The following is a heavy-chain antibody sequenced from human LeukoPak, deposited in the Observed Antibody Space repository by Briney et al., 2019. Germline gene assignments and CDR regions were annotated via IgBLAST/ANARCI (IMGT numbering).Heavy chain of an antibody. CDR3: ARVLSPITIFEGADY. CDR1: GFTFSSYA. J-gene: IGHJ4*02. Sequence: GGSLRLSCETSGFTFSSYAMNWVRQAPGKGLEWVSSISSSSSYIYYADSVKGRFTISRDNAKNSLYLQMNSLRAEDTAVYYCARVLSPITIFEGADYWGQGTLVTVSS. D-gene: IGHD3-3*01. V-gene: IGHV3-21*01. CDR2: ISSSSSYI.